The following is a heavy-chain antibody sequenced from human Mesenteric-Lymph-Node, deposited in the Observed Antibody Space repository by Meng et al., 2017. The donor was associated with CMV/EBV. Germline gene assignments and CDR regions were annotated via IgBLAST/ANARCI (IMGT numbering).Heavy chain of an antibody. D-gene: IGHD1-1*01. V-gene: IGHV3-66*01. CDR2: IYTSATT. Sequence: GESLKISCAASGFTVGSSYMSWVRQAPGKGLEWVSVIYTSATTYYADSVKGRFTISRDNSKNTLYLQMNSLRAEDTAVYYCAVRQLPLDYWGQGTLVTVSS. CDR1: GFTVGSSY. J-gene: IGHJ4*02. CDR3: AVRQLPLDY.